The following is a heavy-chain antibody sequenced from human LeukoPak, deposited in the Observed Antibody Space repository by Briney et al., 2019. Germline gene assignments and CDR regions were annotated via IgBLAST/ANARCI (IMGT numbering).Heavy chain of an antibody. CDR3: ARGPQYDYGDKLNYYYYMDV. CDR2: INHSGST. CDR1: GGTFSGYY. V-gene: IGHV4-34*01. J-gene: IGHJ6*03. D-gene: IGHD4-17*01. Sequence: SETLSLTCVVHGGTFSGYYWSWLRQPPGKGLEWIGEINHSGSTDYNPSLKSRVTISVDTSKNQFSLKLSSVTAADTAVYYCARGPQYDYGDKLNYYYYMDVWGKGTTVTISS.